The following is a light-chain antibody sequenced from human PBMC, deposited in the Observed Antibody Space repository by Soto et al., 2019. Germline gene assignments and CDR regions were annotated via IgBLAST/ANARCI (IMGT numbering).Light chain of an antibody. CDR2: EVS. V-gene: IGLV2-14*01. CDR3: SSYTSSSTWV. J-gene: IGLJ3*02. Sequence: QSALTQPALVSGSPGQSITISCTGTSSDVGGYNYVSWYQQHPGKAPKLMIYEVSNRPSGVSNRFSGSKSGNTASLTISGLQAEDEADYYCSSYTSSSTWVFGGGTKVTVL. CDR1: SSDVGGYNY.